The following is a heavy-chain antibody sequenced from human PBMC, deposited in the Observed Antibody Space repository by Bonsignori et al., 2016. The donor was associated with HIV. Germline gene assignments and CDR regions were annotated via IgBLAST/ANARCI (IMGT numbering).Heavy chain of an antibody. CDR2: VYYSGTT. Sequence: QLQLQESGPGLVKPSETLSLTCTVSGXSISSSSYFWGWIRQPPGKALEWIGTVYYSGTTYYSPSLKSRLTISIDTSKNQFSLSLSSVTAADTAVYYCAREWDITIDQAFDIWGQGTLVTVS. V-gene: IGHV4-39*07. J-gene: IGHJ3*02. CDR3: AREWDITIDQAFDI. CDR1: GXSISSSSYF. D-gene: IGHD1-20*01.